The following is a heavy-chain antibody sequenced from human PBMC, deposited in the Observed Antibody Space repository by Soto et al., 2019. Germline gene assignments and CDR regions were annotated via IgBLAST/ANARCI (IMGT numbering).Heavy chain of an antibody. Sequence: QVQLVESGGGVVQPGRSLRLSCAASGFTFSSHGMHWVRQAPSRGLEWVAVISYDGTNKQYGDSVKGRFTISRDNSQNTLYLQMNSLRAEDTAVYYCVKDRRTEAYGMEVWGQGTTVIVSS. CDR2: ISYDGTNK. CDR1: GFTFSSHG. CDR3: VKDRRTEAYGMEV. D-gene: IGHD2-21*01. J-gene: IGHJ6*02. V-gene: IGHV3-30*18.